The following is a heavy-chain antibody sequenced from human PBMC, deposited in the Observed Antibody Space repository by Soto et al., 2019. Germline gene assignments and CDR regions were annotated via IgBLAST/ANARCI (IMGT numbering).Heavy chain of an antibody. CDR3: ARPQYSSSWYFAFDI. D-gene: IGHD6-13*01. CDR1: GYTFTSYG. Sequence: GASVKVSCKASGYTFTSYGISWVRQAPGQGLEWMGGIIPIFGTANYAQKFQGRVTITADESTSTAYMELSSLRSEDTAVYYCARPQYSSSWYFAFDIWGQGTMVTV. V-gene: IGHV1-69*13. J-gene: IGHJ3*02. CDR2: IIPIFGTA.